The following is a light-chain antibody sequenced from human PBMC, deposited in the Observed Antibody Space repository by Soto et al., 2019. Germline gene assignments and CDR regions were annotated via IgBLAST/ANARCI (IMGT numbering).Light chain of an antibody. CDR2: GAS. CDR3: EQYGGSMP. CDR1: QSVSSNY. J-gene: IGKJ1*01. Sequence: NRWKLSLVALPLKTKETATLSCRASQSVSSNYLAWYQQKPGRAPRLLIYGASSRDTGIPDRFSGSGSGTGFTLTISRLEPEDFAVYYCEQYGGSMPFAQG. V-gene: IGKV3-20*01.